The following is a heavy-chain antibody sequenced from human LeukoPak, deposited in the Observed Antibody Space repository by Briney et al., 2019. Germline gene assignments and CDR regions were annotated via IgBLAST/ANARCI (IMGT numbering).Heavy chain of an antibody. CDR1: GFTFSGSA. CDR3: TRLDAFDI. CDR2: IRSKANSYAT. Sequence: GGSLRLSCAASGFTFSGSAMHWVRQASGKGQELGGRIRSKANSYATAYAASVKGRFTISRDDSKNTAYLQMNSLKTEDTAVYYCTRLDAFDIWGQGTMVTVSS. J-gene: IGHJ3*02. V-gene: IGHV3-73*01.